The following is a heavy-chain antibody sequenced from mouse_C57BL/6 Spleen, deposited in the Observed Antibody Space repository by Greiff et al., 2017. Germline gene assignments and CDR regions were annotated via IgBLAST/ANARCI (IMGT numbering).Heavy chain of an antibody. Sequence: VQLQQSGPVLVKPGASVKMSCKASGYTFTDYYMNWVKPSHGKSLEWIGVINPYNGGTSYNQKFKGKATLTVDKSSSTAYMELNSLTSEDSAVYYCATMIRRYFDYWGQGTTLTGSS. V-gene: IGHV1-19*01. CDR1: GYTFTDYY. CDR2: INPYNGGT. D-gene: IGHD2-4*01. J-gene: IGHJ2*01. CDR3: ATMIRRYFDY.